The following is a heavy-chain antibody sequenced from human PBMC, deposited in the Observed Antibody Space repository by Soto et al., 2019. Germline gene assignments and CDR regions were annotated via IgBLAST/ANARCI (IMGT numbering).Heavy chain of an antibody. CDR1: GDSITSSSHY. CDR3: ARHNGPLYVGYYYDMDV. D-gene: IGHD3-16*01. V-gene: IGHV4-39*01. J-gene: IGHJ6*02. Sequence: SETLSLTCTVSGDSITSSSHYWGWIRQPPGKGLEWIGSIYYSGYTYYNPSLKSRVTISVDTSKTQFSLKLSSVTAADTAVYYCARHNGPLYVGYYYDMDVWGQGTTVT. CDR2: IYYSGYT.